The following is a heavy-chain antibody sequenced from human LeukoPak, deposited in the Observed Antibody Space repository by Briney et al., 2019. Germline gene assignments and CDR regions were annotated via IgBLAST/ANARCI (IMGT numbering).Heavy chain of an antibody. D-gene: IGHD4-17*01. CDR1: GFTFSTYT. J-gene: IGHJ3*02. CDR3: ARGPYGDYVDAFDI. Sequence: GGSLRLSCAASGFTFSTYTMNRVRQAPGKGLEWVSYISDSSSIIYYADSVKGRFTISRDNAKNSLYLQMNSLRAEDTAMYYCARGPYGDYVDAFDIWGQGTMVTVSS. CDR2: ISDSSSII. V-gene: IGHV3-48*01.